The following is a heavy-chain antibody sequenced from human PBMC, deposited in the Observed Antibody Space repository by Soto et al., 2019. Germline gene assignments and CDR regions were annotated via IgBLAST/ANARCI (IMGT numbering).Heavy chain of an antibody. D-gene: IGHD6-13*01. CDR2: IYPGDSDT. CDR1: GYSFTSYW. V-gene: IGHV5-51*01. Sequence: PGESLKISCKGSGYSFTSYWIGWVRQMPGKGLEWMGIIYPGDSDTRYSPSFQGQVTISADKSISTAYLQWSSLKASDSAMYYCARHRDQYSSRFGGDYYGMDVWGQGTTVSASS. J-gene: IGHJ6*02. CDR3: ARHRDQYSSRFGGDYYGMDV.